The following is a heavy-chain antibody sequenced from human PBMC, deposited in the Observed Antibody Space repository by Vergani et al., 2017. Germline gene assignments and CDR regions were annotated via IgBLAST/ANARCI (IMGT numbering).Heavy chain of an antibody. CDR3: ARDRVAVATKGLTHYYYGMDV. Sequence: QVQLQESGPGLVKPSQTLSLTCTVSGGSISSGDYYWSWIRQPPGKGLEWIGYIYYSGSTYYNPSLKSRVTISVDTSKNQFSLKRSSVTAADTAVYYCARDRVAVATKGLTHYYYGMDVWGQGTTVTVSS. V-gene: IGHV4-30-4*01. J-gene: IGHJ6*02. D-gene: IGHD6-19*01. CDR2: IYYSGST. CDR1: GGSISSGDYY.